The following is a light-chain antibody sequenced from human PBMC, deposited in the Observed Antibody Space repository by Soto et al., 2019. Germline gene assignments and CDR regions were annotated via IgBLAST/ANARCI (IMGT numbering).Light chain of an antibody. CDR1: QSISSY. J-gene: IGKJ4*01. Sequence: DIQLTQSPSLLSASVGDRVTITCRASQSISSYLAWYQQRPGKAPNLLIYAASTLQRGVPSRFSGSGSGTEFILTISSLQPEDFATYYWQPRDAYPVTFGGGTKVEIK. CDR2: AAS. CDR3: QPRDAYPVT. V-gene: IGKV1-9*01.